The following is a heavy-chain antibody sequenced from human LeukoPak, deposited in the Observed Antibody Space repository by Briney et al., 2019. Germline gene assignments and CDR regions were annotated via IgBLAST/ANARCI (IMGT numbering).Heavy chain of an antibody. Sequence: GGSLRLSCPASGLTFSSHAMSWVRQAPGKGLEWVSTISGSGVSTYYADSVKGRFTISRDNSKNTLYLQMNSLRAEDTAVYYCAEGSTGATGGWFDPWGQGTLVTVSS. CDR2: ISGSGVST. CDR3: AEGSTGATGGWFDP. J-gene: IGHJ5*02. CDR1: GLTFSSHA. V-gene: IGHV3-23*01. D-gene: IGHD1-1*01.